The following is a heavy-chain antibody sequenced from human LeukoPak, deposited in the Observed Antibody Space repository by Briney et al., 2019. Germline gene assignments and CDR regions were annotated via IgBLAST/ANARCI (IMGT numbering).Heavy chain of an antibody. Sequence: GGSLRLSCAASGFTFTNNWMTWFRQAPGKGLEWVANVNEDGSEKNYVDSVKGRFTISRDSAKNSVYLQMNNLRVEETAVYYCARGRGWIDPWGQGTLVTVSS. V-gene: IGHV3-7*01. D-gene: IGHD5-24*01. CDR2: VNEDGSEK. J-gene: IGHJ5*02. CDR1: GFTFTNNW. CDR3: ARGRGWIDP.